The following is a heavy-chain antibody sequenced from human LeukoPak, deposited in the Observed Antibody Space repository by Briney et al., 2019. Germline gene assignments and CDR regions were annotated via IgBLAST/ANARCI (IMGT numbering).Heavy chain of an antibody. V-gene: IGHV3-23*01. CDR2: ISGSGGST. CDR3: ANPYGDYDFDY. Sequence: GGSLRLSCAASGFTFSSYAMSWVRQAPGKGLEWVSAISGSGGSTYYADSVKGRFTISRDNSKNTLHLQMNSLRAEDTAVYYCANPYGDYDFDYWGQGTLVTVSS. J-gene: IGHJ4*02. CDR1: GFTFSSYA. D-gene: IGHD4-17*01.